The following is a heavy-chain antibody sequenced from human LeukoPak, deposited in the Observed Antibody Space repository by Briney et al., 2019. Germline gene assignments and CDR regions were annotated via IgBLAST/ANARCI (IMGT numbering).Heavy chain of an antibody. V-gene: IGHV1-8*01. CDR1: GYTFTSYD. CDR2: MNPNSGGT. J-gene: IGHJ3*01. Sequence: ASVKVSCKASGYTFTSYDIHWVRQATGQGLEWMGWMNPNSGGTGYAQNFQGRVTMTRNTSTRTAYMELSSLRYEDTAVYFCARGAELWDDAFDVWGQGTVVTVSS. D-gene: IGHD1-26*01. CDR3: ARGAELWDDAFDV.